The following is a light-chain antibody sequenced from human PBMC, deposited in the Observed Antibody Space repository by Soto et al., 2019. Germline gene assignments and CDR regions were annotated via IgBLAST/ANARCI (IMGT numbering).Light chain of an antibody. CDR1: QSVSSSF. CDR3: QQYGSSPRT. V-gene: IGKV3-20*01. Sequence: EIVLTQSPGTLSLSPGERATLSCRSSQSVSSSFLAWYQQKPGQAPRLLIYGASSRATGIPDRVSGSGSGTDFTLTISRLEPEDVAVYYCQQYGSSPRTFGGGTKVAIK. CDR2: GAS. J-gene: IGKJ4*01.